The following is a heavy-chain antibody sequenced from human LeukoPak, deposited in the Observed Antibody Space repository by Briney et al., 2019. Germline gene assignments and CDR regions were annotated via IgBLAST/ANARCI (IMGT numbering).Heavy chain of an antibody. CDR3: AKDRAATTFPLEYFQH. V-gene: IGHV3-7*03. CDR2: IKGDESEE. Sequence: GGSLRLSCETSGFTFNNYWMAWVRQAPGSRLEWVADIKGDESEEFYVDSVKGRFTISRDNSKNTLYLQMNSLRAEDTAVYYCAKDRAATTFPLEYFQHWGQGTLVTVSS. D-gene: IGHD1-1*01. J-gene: IGHJ1*01. CDR1: GFTFNNYW.